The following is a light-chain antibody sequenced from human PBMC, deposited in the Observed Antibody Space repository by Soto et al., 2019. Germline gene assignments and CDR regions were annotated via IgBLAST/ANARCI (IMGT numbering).Light chain of an antibody. J-gene: IGKJ5*01. CDR2: DAS. CDR1: QSISNW. V-gene: IGKV1-33*01. CDR3: QQYDNLPIT. Sequence: DIQMTQSPSTLSASVGDRVTITCRASQSISNWLAWYQQKPGKAPKLLIYDASNLEIGVPSRFSGSGSGTHFTFTISSLQTEDIGTYYCQQYDNLPITFGQGTRLEIK.